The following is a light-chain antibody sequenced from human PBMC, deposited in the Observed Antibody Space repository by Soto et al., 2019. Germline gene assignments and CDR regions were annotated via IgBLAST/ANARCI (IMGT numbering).Light chain of an antibody. J-gene: IGKJ1*01. CDR3: QQYGSSPRT. Sequence: EVVLTQSPGTLSLSPGERGTLFCRASQTVRNNYLAWYQQRPGQAPRLLIYGASSRATGIPDRFSGSGSGTDFTLTISRLEPEDFAVYYCQQYGSSPRTFGQGTKVDIK. CDR1: QTVRNNY. V-gene: IGKV3-20*01. CDR2: GAS.